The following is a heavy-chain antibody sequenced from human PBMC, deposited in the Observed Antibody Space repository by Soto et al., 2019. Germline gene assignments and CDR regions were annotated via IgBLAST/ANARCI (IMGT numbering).Heavy chain of an antibody. CDR2: IYHNGST. CDR3: ASRCSSTSCYVGGYNWFDP. Sequence: QVQLQESGPGLVKPSGTLSLTCAVSGGSISSSNWWSWVRQPPGKGLEWIGEIYHNGSTNCNPSLKGRVTISVDKSKNQFSLKLSSVTAADTAVYYCASRCSSTSCYVGGYNWFDPWGQGTLVTVSS. CDR1: GGSISSSNW. D-gene: IGHD2-2*01. J-gene: IGHJ5*02. V-gene: IGHV4-4*02.